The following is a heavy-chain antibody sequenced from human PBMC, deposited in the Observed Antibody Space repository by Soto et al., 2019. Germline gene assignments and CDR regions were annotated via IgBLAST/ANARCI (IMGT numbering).Heavy chain of an antibody. V-gene: IGHV1-8*01. CDR1: GYTFTSYD. Sequence: ASVKVSCKASGYTFTSYDINWVRQATGQGLEWMGWMDPNSGNTGYAQKFQGRVTMTRNTSTSTAYMELSSLRSEDTAVYYCARGLRIAVADPFDYWGQGTLVTVSS. CDR2: MDPNSGNT. J-gene: IGHJ4*02. CDR3: ARGLRIAVADPFDY. D-gene: IGHD6-19*01.